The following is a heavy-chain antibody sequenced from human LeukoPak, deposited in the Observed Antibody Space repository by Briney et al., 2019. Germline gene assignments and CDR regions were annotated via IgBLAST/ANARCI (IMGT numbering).Heavy chain of an antibody. D-gene: IGHD5/OR15-5a*01. V-gene: IGHV1-2*02. CDR2: INPRSGGT. CDR3: ARFDQVSETAGGY. J-gene: IGHJ4*02. CDR1: GYTFTSHG. Sequence: PLASVKVSCKASGYTFTSHGITWVRQAPGQGLEWMGWINPRSGGTNYAQKFQGRVTMTRDTSISAAYMDLSRLISDDTAVYYCARFDQVSETAGGYWGQGTLVTVSS.